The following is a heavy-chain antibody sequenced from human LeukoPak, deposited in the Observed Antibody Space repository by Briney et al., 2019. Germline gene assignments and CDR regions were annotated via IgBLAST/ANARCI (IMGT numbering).Heavy chain of an antibody. CDR3: ARGGYSSGWYFHYYGMDV. V-gene: IGHV1-8*01. D-gene: IGHD6-19*01. CDR1: GYTFTSYD. J-gene: IGHJ6*02. CDR2: MNPNSGNT. Sequence: GASVKVSCKASGYTFTSYDINWVRQATGQGLEWMGWMNPNSGNTGYAQKFQGRVTMTRNTSISTAYMELSSLRSEDTAVYYCARGGYSSGWYFHYYGMDVWGQGTTVTVSS.